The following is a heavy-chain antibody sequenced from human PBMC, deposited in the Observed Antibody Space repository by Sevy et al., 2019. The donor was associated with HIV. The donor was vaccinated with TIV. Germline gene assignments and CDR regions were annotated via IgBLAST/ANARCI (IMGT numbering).Heavy chain of an antibody. CDR2: ISSSGADT. V-gene: IGHV3-23*01. CDR3: AKGRLVQYYYYGMDV. J-gene: IGHJ6*02. D-gene: IGHD6-19*01. CDR1: GFTFSSYA. Sequence: GGSLRLSCAASGFTFSSYAMSWVRQAPGKGLEWVSAISSSGADTYYADSVKGPFTISRDNSKNTLYLQMNSLRAEDTAVYYCAKGRLVQYYYYGMDVWGQGTTVTVSS.